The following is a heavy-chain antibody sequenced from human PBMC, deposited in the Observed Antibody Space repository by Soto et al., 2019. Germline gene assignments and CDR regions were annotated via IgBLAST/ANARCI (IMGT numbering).Heavy chain of an antibody. CDR3: ARGDFFSLIAARPEFLPLDP. CDR2: IISGGNT. J-gene: IGHJ5*02. Sequence: GGSLRLACAASAASGFTLSTYAMSWVRQAPGKGLEWVSVIISGGNTYYADSVKGRFTVSRDNSNNTLYLQMNNLRVEDTAVYYRARGDFFSLIAARPEFLPLDPWGQGTLVTVSS. CDR1: AASGFTLSTYA. V-gene: IGHV3-23*01. D-gene: IGHD6-6*01.